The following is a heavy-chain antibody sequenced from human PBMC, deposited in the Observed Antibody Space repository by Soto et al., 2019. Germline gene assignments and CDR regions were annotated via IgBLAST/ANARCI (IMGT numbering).Heavy chain of an antibody. CDR3: VRGRQHHPLIVVSNDAFDI. CDR2: INQDGSEK. CDR1: GFNFNIYW. D-gene: IGHD3-22*01. Sequence: EVQLVQSGGGFVQPGGSLRLSCAASGFNFNIYWLSWVRLAPEKGLEWVANINQDGSEKFYVDSVRGRFTISRENDKKSLYIQMNTQEAEDKAVYYCVRGRQHHPLIVVSNDAFDIWGQGTMVTVSS. V-gene: IGHV3-7*01. J-gene: IGHJ3*02.